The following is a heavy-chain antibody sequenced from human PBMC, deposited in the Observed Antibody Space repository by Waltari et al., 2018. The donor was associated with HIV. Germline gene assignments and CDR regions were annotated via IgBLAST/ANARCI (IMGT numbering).Heavy chain of an antibody. D-gene: IGHD2-21*02. CDR3: TRELVVVTAIADY. CDR2: IRSKAYGGTT. V-gene: IGHV3-49*03. CDR1: GFTFGDSA. Sequence: EVQLAESGGGLVQPGRPLRLSCTASGFTFGDSAMSWLRQAPGKGLEWVGFIRSKAYGGTTEYAASVKGRFTISRDDSKSIAYLQMNSLKTEDTAVYYCTRELVVVTAIADYWGQGTLVTVSS. J-gene: IGHJ4*02.